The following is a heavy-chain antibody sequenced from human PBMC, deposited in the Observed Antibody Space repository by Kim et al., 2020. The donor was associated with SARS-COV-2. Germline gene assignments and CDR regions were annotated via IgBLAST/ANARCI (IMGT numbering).Heavy chain of an antibody. CDR3: ARENYDIFTGGGPIDY. CDR2: ISYDGSNK. Sequence: GGSLRLSCAASGFTFSSYGMHWVRQAPGKGLEWVAVISYDGSNKYYADSVKGRFTISRDNSKNTLYLQMNSLRAEDTAVYYCARENYDIFTGGGPIDYWG. CDR1: GFTFSSYG. D-gene: IGHD3-9*01. J-gene: IGHJ4*01. V-gene: IGHV3-33*05.